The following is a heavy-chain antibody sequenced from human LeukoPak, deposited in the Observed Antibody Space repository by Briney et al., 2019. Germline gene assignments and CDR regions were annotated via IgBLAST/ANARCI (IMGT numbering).Heavy chain of an antibody. V-gene: IGHV4-34*01. CDR2: INQSGST. CDR3: ARGPPDFDWLPFDY. CDR1: GGSFSGYY. D-gene: IGHD3-9*01. J-gene: IGHJ4*02. Sequence: SETLSLTCAVYGGSFSGYYWSWIRQPPGKGLEWIGEINQSGSTNYNPSLKSRVTISVDTSKNQFSLKLTSVTAADTAVYYCARGPPDFDWLPFDYWGQGTLVTVSS.